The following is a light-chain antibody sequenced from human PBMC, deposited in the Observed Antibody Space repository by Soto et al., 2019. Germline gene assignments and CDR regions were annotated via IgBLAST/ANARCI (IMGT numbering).Light chain of an antibody. J-gene: IGKJ5*01. CDR2: DAS. CDR1: QSVNSY. CDR3: QQRSDWPIT. V-gene: IGKV3-11*01. Sequence: EIVLTQSPATLSLSPGETATLSCRASQSVNSYLAWYQQKHGQAPRLLIYDASNRATGIPARFSGSGSGTDFTLTISGLEPEDFAVYYCQQRSDWPITFGQGTRLDIK.